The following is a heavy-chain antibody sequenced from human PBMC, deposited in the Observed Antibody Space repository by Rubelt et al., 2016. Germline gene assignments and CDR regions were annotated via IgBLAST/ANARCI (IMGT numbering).Heavy chain of an antibody. Sequence: RLSCAASGFIFRGYYMRWIRQAPGKGLEWVSVIYSGGSTYSADSVKGRFTIPRENSKNTLYLQMNSLRAEDTAVYYCVRARNGNTHWYFEIWGRGTLVTVSS. CDR2: IYSGGST. J-gene: IGHJ2*01. CDR3: VRARNGNTHWYFEI. D-gene: IGHD5-24*01. V-gene: IGHV3-53*01. CDR1: GFIFRGYY.